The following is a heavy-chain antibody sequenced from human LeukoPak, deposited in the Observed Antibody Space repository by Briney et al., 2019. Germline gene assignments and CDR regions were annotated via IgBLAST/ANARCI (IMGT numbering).Heavy chain of an antibody. Sequence: ASVKVSCKASGGTFSSYAISWVRQAPGQGLEWMGGIIPIFGTANYAQKFQGRVTITADESTSTAYMELSSLRSEDTAVYYCARGMVRGVPAAFDIWGQGTMVTVSS. D-gene: IGHD3-10*01. J-gene: IGHJ3*02. CDR3: ARGMVRGVPAAFDI. CDR2: IIPIFGTA. V-gene: IGHV1-69*13. CDR1: GGTFSSYA.